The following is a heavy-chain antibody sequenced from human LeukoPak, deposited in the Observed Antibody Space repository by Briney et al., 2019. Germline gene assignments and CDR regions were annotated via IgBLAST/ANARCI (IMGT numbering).Heavy chain of an antibody. CDR2: INSYSSYI. CDR3: ARGPTMKMDV. J-gene: IGHJ6*04. D-gene: IGHD3-22*01. Sequence: GGSLRLSWAASKFTFSSYSMNWVRRAPGKGLEWVSSINSYSSYIYYADSVKGRFTISRDNAKNSLYLQMNSLRAEDTAVYYCARGPTMKMDVWGKGTTVTVSS. V-gene: IGHV3-21*01. CDR1: KFTFSSYS.